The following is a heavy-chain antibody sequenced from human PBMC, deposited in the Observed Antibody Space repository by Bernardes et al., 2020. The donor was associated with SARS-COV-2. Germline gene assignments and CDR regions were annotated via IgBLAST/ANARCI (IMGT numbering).Heavy chain of an antibody. CDR2: VNPTSGSP. J-gene: IGHJ4*02. Sequence: ASVQVSCKASGFNFSSYQISWVRQASGQGLEWMGRVNPTSGSPGYAQKFQGRVTMTRDTSISSAYMELTGLTSEDAAVYFCARSIPLSSGWFHLDYWGPGTVVIVSS. CDR1: GFNFSSYQ. V-gene: IGHV1-8*01. CDR3: ARSIPLSSGWFHLDY. D-gene: IGHD6-19*01.